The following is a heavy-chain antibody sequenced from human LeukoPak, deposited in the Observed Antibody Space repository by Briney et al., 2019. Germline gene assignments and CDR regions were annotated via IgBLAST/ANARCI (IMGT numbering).Heavy chain of an antibody. CDR1: GGSISSSSYY. CDR2: IYYSGST. CDR3: ARESREIVVVTANFDY. Sequence: SETLSLTCTVSGGSISSSSYYWGWIRQPPGKGLEWIGSIYYSGSTYYNPSLKSRVTISVDTSKNQFSLKLSSVTAADTAVYYCARESREIVVVTANFDYWGQGTLVTVSS. J-gene: IGHJ4*02. D-gene: IGHD2-21*02. V-gene: IGHV4-39*07.